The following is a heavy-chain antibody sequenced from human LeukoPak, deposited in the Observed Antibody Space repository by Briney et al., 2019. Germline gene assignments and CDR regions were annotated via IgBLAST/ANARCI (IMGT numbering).Heavy chain of an antibody. CDR3: AKDSGSYSTSFDY. D-gene: IGHD1-26*01. J-gene: IGHJ4*02. CDR2: ISWNSGSI. V-gene: IGHV3-9*03. CDR1: GFTFDDYA. Sequence: PGRSLRLSCAASGFTFDDYAMHWVRQAPGKGLGWVSGISWNSGSIGYADSVEGRFTISRDNAKNSLYLQMNSLRAEDMALYYCAKDSGSYSTSFDYWGQGTLVTVSS.